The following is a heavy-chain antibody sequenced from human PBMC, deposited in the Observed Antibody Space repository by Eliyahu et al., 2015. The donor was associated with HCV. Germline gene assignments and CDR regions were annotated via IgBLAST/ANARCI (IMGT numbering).Heavy chain of an antibody. Sequence: QVQLQESGPGLVKPSETLSLTCTVSGGXISSYYWSWIRQPAGKGLEWIGRIYTSGSTNYNPSLKSRVTMSVDTSKNQFSLKLSSVTAADTAVYYCARDKGSSGYYYYYYGMDVWGQGTTVTVSS. CDR3: ARDKGSSGYYYYYYGMDV. J-gene: IGHJ6*02. V-gene: IGHV4-4*07. CDR1: GGXISSYY. CDR2: IYTSGST. D-gene: IGHD3-22*01.